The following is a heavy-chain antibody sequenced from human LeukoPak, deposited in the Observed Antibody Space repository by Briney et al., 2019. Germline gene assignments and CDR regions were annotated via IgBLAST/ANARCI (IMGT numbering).Heavy chain of an antibody. D-gene: IGHD3-22*01. CDR3: ARGRFFSYYYDSSGYTYYYYYGMDV. CDR2: INHSGST. J-gene: IGHJ6*02. V-gene: IGHV4-34*01. CDR1: GGSFSGYY. Sequence: PSETLSLTCAVYGGSFSGYYWSWIRQPPGKGLEWIREINHSGSTNYNPSLKSRVTISVDTSKNQFSLKLSSVTAADTAVYYCARGRFFSYYYDSSGYTYYYYYGMDVWGQGTTVTVSS.